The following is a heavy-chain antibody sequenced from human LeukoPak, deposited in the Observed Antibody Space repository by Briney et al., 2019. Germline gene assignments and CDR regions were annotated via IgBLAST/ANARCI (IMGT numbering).Heavy chain of an antibody. CDR1: GFTFSSYA. V-gene: IGHV3-23*01. J-gene: IGHJ6*03. D-gene: IGHD3-9*01. CDR3: ARLPILRYFDWSKTAYYYYYYYMDV. Sequence: GGSLRLSCAASGFTFSSYAMSWVRQAPGKGLEWVSAISGSGGSTYYADSVKARFTISRDNSKNTLYLQMNSLRAEDTAVYYCARLPILRYFDWSKTAYYYYYYYMDVWGKGTTVTISS. CDR2: ISGSGGST.